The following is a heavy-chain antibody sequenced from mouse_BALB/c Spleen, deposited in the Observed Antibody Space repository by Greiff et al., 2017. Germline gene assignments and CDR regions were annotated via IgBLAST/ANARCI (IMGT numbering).Heavy chain of an antibody. CDR1: GFAFSSYD. CDR2: ISSGGGST. V-gene: IGHV5-12-1*01. Sequence: EVQLVESGGGLVKPGGSLKLSCAASGFAFSSYDMSWVRQTPEKRLEWVAYISSGGGSTYYPDTVKGRFTISRDNAKNTLYLQMSSLKSEDTAMYYCARHAFITTVVADYFDYWGQGTTLTVSS. J-gene: IGHJ2*01. CDR3: ARHAFITTVVADYFDY. D-gene: IGHD1-1*01.